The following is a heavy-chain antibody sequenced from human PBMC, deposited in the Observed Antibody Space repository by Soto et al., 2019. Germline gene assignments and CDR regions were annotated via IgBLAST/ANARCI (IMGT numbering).Heavy chain of an antibody. CDR2: ISYDGSNK. J-gene: IGHJ4*02. D-gene: IGHD3-10*01. V-gene: IGHV3-30*18. CDR3: AKVPYGNSGPFDY. Sequence: PGEGLEWVAVISYDGSNKYYADSVKGRFTISRDNSKNTLYLQMNSLRAEDTAVYYCAKVPYGNSGPFDYWGQRNLVTVPS.